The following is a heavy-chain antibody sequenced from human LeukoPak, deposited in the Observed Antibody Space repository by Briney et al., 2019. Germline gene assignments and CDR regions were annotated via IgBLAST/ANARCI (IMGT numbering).Heavy chain of an antibody. CDR3: ARGGRLLWFGELWGY. CDR1: GGSFSGYY. D-gene: IGHD3-10*01. CDR2: INHSGST. V-gene: IGHV4-34*01. J-gene: IGHJ4*02. Sequence: SETLSLTCAVYGGSFSGYYWSWLRQPPGKGLEWIGEINHSGSTNYNPSLKSRVTISVDTSKNQFSLKLSSVTAADTAVYYCARGGRLLWFGELWGYWGQGTLVTVSS.